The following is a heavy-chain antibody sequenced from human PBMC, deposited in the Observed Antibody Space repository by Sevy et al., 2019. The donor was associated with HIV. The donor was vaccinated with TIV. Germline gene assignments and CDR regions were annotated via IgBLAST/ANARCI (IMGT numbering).Heavy chain of an antibody. V-gene: IGHV3-7*01. Sequence: GGSLRLSCAASGFTFSSNWMTWVRQAPGKGLEWVANVKQDMSEKYYADSVKGRFTISRDNAKNLLCLQMNSLRDEDTAVYYCARAQQVTMLVVIGGLYFDLWGQGTLVTVSS. D-gene: IGHD3-3*01. CDR1: GFTFSSNW. CDR2: VKQDMSEK. J-gene: IGHJ4*02. CDR3: ARAQQVTMLVVIGGLYFDL.